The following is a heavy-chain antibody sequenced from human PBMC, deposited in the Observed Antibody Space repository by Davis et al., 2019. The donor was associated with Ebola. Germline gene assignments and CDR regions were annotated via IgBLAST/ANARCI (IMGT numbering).Heavy chain of an antibody. V-gene: IGHV5-51*01. D-gene: IGHD2-15*01. CDR3: ARQRDVVLDY. CDR1: GYSFTSYW. CDR2: INPADSDT. Sequence: GESLKISCQGSGYSFTSYWIGWVRQMPGKGLEWMGIINPADSDTRYSPSFQGQVTISVDKSISTTYLQWSSLGASDAAMYYCARQRDVVLDYWGQGTLVTVSS. J-gene: IGHJ4*02.